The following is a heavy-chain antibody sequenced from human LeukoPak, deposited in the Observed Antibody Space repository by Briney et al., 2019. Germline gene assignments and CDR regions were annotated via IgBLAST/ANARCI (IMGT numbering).Heavy chain of an antibody. Sequence: VASVKVSCKVSGYTLTELSMHWVRQAPGKGLEWMGGFDPEDGETIYAQKFQGRVTMTEDTSTDTAYMELSSLRSEDTAVYYCATDFLNWNYAGGWFDPWGQGTLVTVSS. CDR3: ATDFLNWNYAGGWFDP. CDR1: GYTLTELS. J-gene: IGHJ5*02. D-gene: IGHD1-7*01. V-gene: IGHV1-24*01. CDR2: FDPEDGET.